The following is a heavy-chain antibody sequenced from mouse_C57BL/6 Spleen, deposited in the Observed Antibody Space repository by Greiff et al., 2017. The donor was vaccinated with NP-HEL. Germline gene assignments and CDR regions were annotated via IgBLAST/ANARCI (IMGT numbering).Heavy chain of an antibody. Sequence: VQLQQPGAELVMPGASVKLSCKASGYTFTSYWMHWVKQRPGQGLEWIGEIDPSDSYTNYNQKFKGKSTLTVDKSSSTAYMQLSSLTSEDSAVYYCARRGYDYDDAYYFDYWGQGTTLTVSS. CDR1: GYTFTSYW. CDR3: ARRGYDYDDAYYFDY. CDR2: IDPSDSYT. V-gene: IGHV1-69*01. J-gene: IGHJ2*01. D-gene: IGHD2-4*01.